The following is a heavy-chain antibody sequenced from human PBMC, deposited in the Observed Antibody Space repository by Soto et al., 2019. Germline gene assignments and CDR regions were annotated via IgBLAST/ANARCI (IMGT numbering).Heavy chain of an antibody. CDR2: IYYSGST. CDR1: GGSISSYY. D-gene: IGHD1-26*01. V-gene: IGHV4-59*08. CDR3: ARHLQGGSYFDY. J-gene: IGHJ4*02. Sequence: SETLSLTCTVSGGSISSYYWSWIRQPPGKGLEWIGYIYYSGSTNYNPSLKSRFTISVDTSKNQFSLKLSSVTAADTAVYYCARHLQGGSYFDYWGQGTLVTVSS.